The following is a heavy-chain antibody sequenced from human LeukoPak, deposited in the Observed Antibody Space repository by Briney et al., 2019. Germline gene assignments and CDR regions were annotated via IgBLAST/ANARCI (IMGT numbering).Heavy chain of an antibody. Sequence: PGGSLRLSCAASGFSFSSYHMNWVRQAPGKGLEWVSYISSSGSDNYYADSVKGRFTISRDNAKNSLYLQMNSLRAEDTAVYYCARDRVPYGDYSLDFWGQGTLVTVSS. CDR1: GFSFSSYH. J-gene: IGHJ4*02. CDR2: ISSSGSDN. D-gene: IGHD4-17*01. V-gene: IGHV3-21*05. CDR3: ARDRVPYGDYSLDF.